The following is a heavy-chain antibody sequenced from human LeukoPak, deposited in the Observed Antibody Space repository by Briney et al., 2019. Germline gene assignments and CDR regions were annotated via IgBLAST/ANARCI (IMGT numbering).Heavy chain of an antibody. CDR2: TYYRSKWYN. CDR3: ARDLDRRAHNWNLREVGFDP. D-gene: IGHD1-20*01. V-gene: IGHV6-1*01. J-gene: IGHJ5*02. Sequence: SQTLSLTCAISGDSVSSNSAAWNWIRQSPSRGLEWLGRTYYRSKWYNDYAVSVKSRITINPDTSKNQFSLQLNSLTPEDTAVYYCARDLDRRAHNWNLREVGFDPWGQGTLVTVSS. CDR1: GDSVSSNSAA.